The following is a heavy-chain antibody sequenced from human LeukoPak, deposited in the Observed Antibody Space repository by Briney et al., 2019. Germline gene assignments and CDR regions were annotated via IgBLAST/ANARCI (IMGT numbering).Heavy chain of an antibody. J-gene: IGHJ4*02. V-gene: IGHV4-34*01. CDR1: GGSFSGSY. D-gene: IGHD3-22*01. CDR2: INHSGST. Sequence: SETLSLTCAVYGGSFSGSYWSWIRQPPGKGLEWIGEINHSGSTNYNPSLKSRVTISVDTSKNQFSLKLSSVTAADTAVYYCARQDSSGYYQPFDYWGQGTLVTVSS. CDR3: ARQDSSGYYQPFDY.